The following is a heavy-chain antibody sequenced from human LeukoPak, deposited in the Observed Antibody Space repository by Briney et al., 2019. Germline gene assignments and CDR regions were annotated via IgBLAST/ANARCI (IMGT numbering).Heavy chain of an antibody. Sequence: SETLSLTCTVSGGSISSYYWSWIRQPPGKGLEWIGYIYYSGSTYYNPSLKSRVTISVDTSKNQFSLKLSSVTAADTAVYYCYSGSYWGQGTLVTVSS. CDR1: GGSISSYY. CDR2: IYYSGST. CDR3: YSGSY. D-gene: IGHD1-26*01. J-gene: IGHJ4*02. V-gene: IGHV4-59*04.